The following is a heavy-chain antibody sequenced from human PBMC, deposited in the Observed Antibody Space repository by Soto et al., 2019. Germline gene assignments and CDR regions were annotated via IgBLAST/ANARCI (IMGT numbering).Heavy chain of an antibody. D-gene: IGHD5-12*01. CDR3: ARTEMATPTPFDY. CDR2: IYYSGST. Sequence: SSETLSLTCTVSGGSISSGGYYWSWIRQHPGKGLEWIGYIYYSGSTYYNPSLKSRVTISVDTSKNQFSLKLSSVTAADTAVYYCARTEMATPTPFDYWGQGTLVTVSS. V-gene: IGHV4-31*03. J-gene: IGHJ4*02. CDR1: GGSISSGGYY.